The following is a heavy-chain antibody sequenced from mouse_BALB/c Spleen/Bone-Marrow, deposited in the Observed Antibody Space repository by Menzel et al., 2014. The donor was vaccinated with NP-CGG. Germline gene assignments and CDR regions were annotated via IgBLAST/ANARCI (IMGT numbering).Heavy chain of an antibody. CDR3: TREGHYYDSDALDY. CDR1: GFNVKDTY. Sequence: VQLQQPGAELVKPGASVKLSCTASGFNVKDTYMQWVKQRPEQGLEWIGRIDPANGNTQYDPTFQGKATITTDTSSNTAYLQLSSLTSEDTAVYYCTREGHYYDSDALDYWGQGTSVTVSS. CDR2: IDPANGNT. V-gene: IGHV14-3*02. J-gene: IGHJ4*01. D-gene: IGHD1-2*01.